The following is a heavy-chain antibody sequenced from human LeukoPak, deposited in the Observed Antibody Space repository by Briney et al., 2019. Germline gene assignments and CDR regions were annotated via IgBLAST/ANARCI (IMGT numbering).Heavy chain of an antibody. J-gene: IGHJ4*02. CDR2: ISWNSGSI. D-gene: IGHD6-19*01. CDR1: GFIFDDYA. Sequence: GGSLRLSCAASGFIFDDYAMHWVRQAPGKGLEWVSGISWNSGSIGYADSVKGRFTISRDNAKNSLYLQMNSLRAEDTALYYCAKDNSGWPNYLDYWGQGTLVTVSS. V-gene: IGHV3-9*01. CDR3: AKDNSGWPNYLDY.